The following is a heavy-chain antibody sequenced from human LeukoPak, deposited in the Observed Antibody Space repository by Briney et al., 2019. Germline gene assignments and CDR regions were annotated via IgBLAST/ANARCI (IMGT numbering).Heavy chain of an antibody. D-gene: IGHD3-10*01. CDR2: IIPIFGTA. V-gene: IGHV1-69*13. J-gene: IGHJ6*02. CDR1: GGTFSSYA. CDR3: ARSVRGDYYYYGMDV. Sequence: ASVKVSCKASGGTFSSYAIRWVRQAPGQGLEWMGGIIPIFGTANYAQKFQGRVTITADESTSTAYMELSSLRSEDTAVYYCARSVRGDYYYYGMDVWGQGTTVTVSS.